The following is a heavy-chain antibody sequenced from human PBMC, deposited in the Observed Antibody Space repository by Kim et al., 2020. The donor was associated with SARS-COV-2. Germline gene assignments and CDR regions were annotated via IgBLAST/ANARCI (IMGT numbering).Heavy chain of an antibody. CDR2: MYYSGST. CDR1: GGSIGSSGYY. Sequence: SETLSLTCTVSGGSIGSSGYYWGWIRQPPGKGLEWIGSMYYSGSTYYNPSLKSRVTISVDTSKNLLSLKLSSVTAADTAVYYCARHAIGIGVPAAVTNFQHWGQGTLVTVSS. CDR3: ARHAIGIGVPAAVTNFQH. D-gene: IGHD2-2*01. V-gene: IGHV4-39*01. J-gene: IGHJ1*01.